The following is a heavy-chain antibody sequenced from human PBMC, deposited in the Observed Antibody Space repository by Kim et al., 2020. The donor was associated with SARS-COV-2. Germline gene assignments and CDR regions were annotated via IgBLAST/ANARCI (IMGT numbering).Heavy chain of an antibody. J-gene: IGHJ4*02. CDR2: T. V-gene: IGHV1-3*01. CDR3: ARGSSGLRDY. D-gene: IGHD6-19*01. Sequence: TNYSQKCQGRVSITRDTSASTAYMELSSLTSEDTAVYYCARGSSGLRDYWGQGTLVTVSS.